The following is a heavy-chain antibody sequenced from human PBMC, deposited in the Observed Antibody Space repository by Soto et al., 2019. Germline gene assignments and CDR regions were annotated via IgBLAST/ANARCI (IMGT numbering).Heavy chain of an antibody. J-gene: IGHJ3*02. D-gene: IGHD1-1*01. V-gene: IGHV4-34*01. Sequence: QVQLQQWGAGLLKPSETLSLTCAVYGGSVSSGRYYWSWIRQPPGKGLEWIGEMSHSGGTHFNPSLKSRVTLSVDTSKNQLSLKMSFVTAADTALYYCARVERGTATTVVDAFDIWGPGTMVTVSS. CDR1: GGSVSSGRYY. CDR2: MSHSGGT. CDR3: ARVERGTATTVVDAFDI.